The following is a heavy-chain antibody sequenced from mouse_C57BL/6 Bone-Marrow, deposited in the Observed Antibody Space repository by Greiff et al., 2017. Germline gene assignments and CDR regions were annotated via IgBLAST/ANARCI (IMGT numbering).Heavy chain of an antibody. CDR1: GFTFSDAW. D-gene: IGHD2-3*01. CDR2: IRNKANNHAT. J-gene: IGHJ4*01. CDR3: TRDGYYYYAMDY. V-gene: IGHV6-6*01. Sequence: DVQLQESGGGLVQPGGSMKLSCAASGFTFSDAWMDWVRQSPEKGLEWVAEIRNKANNHATYYAESVKGRFTISRDDSKSSVYLQMNSLRAEDTGIYYCTRDGYYYYAMDYWGQGTSVTVSS.